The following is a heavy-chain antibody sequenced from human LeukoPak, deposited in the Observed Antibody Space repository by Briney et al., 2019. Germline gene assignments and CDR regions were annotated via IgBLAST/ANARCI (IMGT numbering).Heavy chain of an antibody. D-gene: IGHD3-10*01. V-gene: IGHV3-23*01. CDR2: ISGSGVST. J-gene: IGHJ4*02. CDR3: AKAGGYYYGSGDYDY. CDR1: GFTFSSYA. Sequence: GWALRLSCAASGFTFSSYAMSWVRQAPGKGLEWVSAISGSGVSTYYADSVKGRFTISRANSKNTLYLQMNSLRAEDTAVYYCAKAGGYYYGSGDYDYWGKGTLVTVSS.